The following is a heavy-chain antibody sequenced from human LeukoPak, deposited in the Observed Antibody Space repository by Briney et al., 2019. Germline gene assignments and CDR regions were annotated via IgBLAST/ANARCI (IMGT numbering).Heavy chain of an antibody. D-gene: IGHD3-16*02. Sequence: PSETLSLTCAVYGGSFSGYYWSWIRQPPGKGLEWIGEINHSGSTNYNPSLKSRVTISVDTSKNQFSLKLSPVTAADTAVYYCARRRITFGGVISSHFDYWGQGTLVTVSS. CDR2: INHSGST. J-gene: IGHJ4*02. CDR3: ARRRITFGGVISSHFDY. CDR1: GGSFSGYY. V-gene: IGHV4-34*01.